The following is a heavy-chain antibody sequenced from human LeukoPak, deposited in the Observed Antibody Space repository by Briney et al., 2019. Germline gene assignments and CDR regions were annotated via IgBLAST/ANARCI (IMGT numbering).Heavy chain of an antibody. CDR3: ARDGKQLWSQSDNWFDP. CDR1: GGSISSYY. J-gene: IGHJ5*02. CDR2: IYYSGST. V-gene: IGHV4-59*01. D-gene: IGHD5-18*01. Sequence: SETLSLTCTVSGGSISSYYWSWIRQPPGKGLEWIGYIYYSGSTNYSPSLKSRVTISVDTSKNQFSLKLSSVTAADTAVYYCARDGKQLWSQSDNWFDPWGQGTLVTVSS.